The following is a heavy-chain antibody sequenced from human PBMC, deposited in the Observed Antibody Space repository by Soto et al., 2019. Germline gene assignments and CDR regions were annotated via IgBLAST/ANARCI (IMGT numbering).Heavy chain of an antibody. CDR3: ARGDTMVRGDIIDYFDY. J-gene: IGHJ4*02. V-gene: IGHV1-3*04. CDR1: GYTFTSYT. CDR2: INTGNGNT. D-gene: IGHD3-10*01. Sequence: QVQLVQSGAEVKKPGASVKVSCKASGYTFTSYTLHWVRQAPGQRLEWMGWINTGNGNTKYSQKFQGRVTITRDTSASTAYMELSSLRSEDTAVYYCARGDTMVRGDIIDYFDYWGQGTLVTVSS.